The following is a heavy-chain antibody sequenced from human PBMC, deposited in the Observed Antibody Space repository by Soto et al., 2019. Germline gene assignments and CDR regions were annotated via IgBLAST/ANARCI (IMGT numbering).Heavy chain of an antibody. D-gene: IGHD2-21*02. V-gene: IGHV1-46*03. CDR1: GYTFTSYY. Sequence: QVQLVQSGAEVKKPGASVKVSCKASGYTFTSYYMNWVRQAPGQGLEWLGIINPSGGYTTYAQRFLGRGTMTSDTSTSTVHMELGSLRSEDTAVYYCARGGGIVVVTAPDDHWGQGTLVTVSS. J-gene: IGHJ4*02. CDR3: ARGGGIVVVTAPDDH. CDR2: INPSGGYT.